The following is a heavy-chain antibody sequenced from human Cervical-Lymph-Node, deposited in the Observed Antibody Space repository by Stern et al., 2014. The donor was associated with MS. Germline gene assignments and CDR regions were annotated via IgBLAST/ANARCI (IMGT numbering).Heavy chain of an antibody. CDR3: YFDL. D-gene: IGHD5-18*01. CDR2: INTNTGNS. CDR1: GYTFTHYP. V-gene: IGHV7-4-1*01. J-gene: IGHJ4*02. Sequence: QLVQSGSELKKPGASVKASCKTSGYTFTHYPINWVRQAPGQGLEWMGWINTNTGNSTYAQGFTGRFVFSLDTSVSTAYFCARDFVDTPMVTRSDYFDLWGQGTLVTVSS.